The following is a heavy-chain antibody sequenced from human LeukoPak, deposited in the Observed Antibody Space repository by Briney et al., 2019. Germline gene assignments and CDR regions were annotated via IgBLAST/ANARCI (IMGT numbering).Heavy chain of an antibody. CDR1: GYTFTSYA. CDR2: INTNTGNP. V-gene: IGHV7-4-1*02. D-gene: IGHD6-13*01. CDR3: AGSIAAKAYYYYYYMDV. J-gene: IGHJ6*03. Sequence: ASVKVSCKASGYTFTSYAMNWVRQAPGQGLEWMGWINTNTGNPTYAQGFTGRFVFSLDTSVSTAYLQISSLRAEDTAVYYCAGSIAAKAYYYYYYMDVWGKATTVTVSS.